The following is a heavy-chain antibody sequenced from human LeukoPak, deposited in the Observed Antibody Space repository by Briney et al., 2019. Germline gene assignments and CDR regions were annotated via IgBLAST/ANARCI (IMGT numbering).Heavy chain of an antibody. CDR2: ITNDGSIT. CDR3: ETQQGGNPAY. J-gene: IGHJ4*02. CDR1: VLTFSSHW. V-gene: IGHV3-74*01. Sequence: GGSLILSCAASVLTFSSHWMHWVRQAPGKVLVWVSRITNDGSITTYADSVKGRFTISRDNAKNMLYLHVNSLRAEDTAVYYCETQQGGNPAYWGQGTLVTVSS. D-gene: IGHD1-14*01.